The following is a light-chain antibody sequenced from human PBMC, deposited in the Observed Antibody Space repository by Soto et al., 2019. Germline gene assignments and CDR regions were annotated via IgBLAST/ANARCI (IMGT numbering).Light chain of an antibody. Sequence: EIVLTQSPATRSLSPGERASLSCRASQSVNSYLAWYQQKPGQAPRLLIYDASNRATGIPARFSGSGSGTDFTLTFSSLEPEDFAVYYCQQRSNWLLTFGGGTKVEIK. CDR1: QSVNSY. V-gene: IGKV3-11*01. J-gene: IGKJ4*01. CDR3: QQRSNWLLT. CDR2: DAS.